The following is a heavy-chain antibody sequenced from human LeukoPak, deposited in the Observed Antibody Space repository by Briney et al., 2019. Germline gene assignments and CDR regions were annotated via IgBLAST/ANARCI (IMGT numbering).Heavy chain of an antibody. J-gene: IGHJ4*02. Sequence: GGALRLSCAASDFTFSRYAMRWVRQAPGKGLEWVSSISSSSSYIYYADSVKGRFTISRDNAKNSLYLQMNSLRAEDTAVYYCARVQGDMVRGFIIFGYYFDYWGQGTLVTVSS. CDR2: ISSSSSYI. CDR3: ARVQGDMVRGFIIFGYYFDY. D-gene: IGHD3-10*01. CDR1: DFTFSRYA. V-gene: IGHV3-21*01.